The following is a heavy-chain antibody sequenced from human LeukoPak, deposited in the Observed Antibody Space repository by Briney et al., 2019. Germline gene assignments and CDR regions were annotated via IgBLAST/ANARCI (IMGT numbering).Heavy chain of an antibody. CDR1: GGSISSNSYY. J-gene: IGHJ6*03. CDR2: IYYSGST. V-gene: IGHV4-39*02. Sequence: SETLSLTCTVSGGSISSNSYYWGWIRQPPGKGLEWNGSIYYSGSTYYNPSLKSRVTISVDTSKNQFSLKLSSVTAADTAVYCCARDCLEYSSGWYWYYYMDLWGKGTTVTVSS. CDR3: ARDCLEYSSGWYWYYYMDL. D-gene: IGHD6-19*01.